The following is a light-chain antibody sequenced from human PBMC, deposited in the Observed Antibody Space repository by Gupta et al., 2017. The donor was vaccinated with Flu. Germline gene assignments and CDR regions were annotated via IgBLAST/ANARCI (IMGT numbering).Light chain of an antibody. V-gene: IGKV1-5*03. CDR1: QNINRW. CDR3: QQYSSYPIT. Sequence: VGGRVTITCRASQNINRWLAWYQRKPGKAPNLLIYMSSSLHSGVPSRFSGSGSGTEFTLTISSLQPEDSATYFCQQYSSYPITFGQGTRLE. CDR2: MSS. J-gene: IGKJ5*01.